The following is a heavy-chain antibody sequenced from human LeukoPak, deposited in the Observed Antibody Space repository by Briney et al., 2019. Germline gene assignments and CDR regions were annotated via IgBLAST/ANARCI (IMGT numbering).Heavy chain of an antibody. CDR3: ARGRRAAAGLYYFDY. CDR1: GGSISSYY. J-gene: IGHJ4*02. D-gene: IGHD6-13*01. CDR2: IYYSGST. Sequence: SGTLSLTCTVSGGSISSYYWSWIRQPPGKGLEWIGYIYYSGSTNYNPSLKSRVTISVDTSKNQFSLKLSSVTAADTAVYYCARGRRAAAGLYYFDYWGQGTLVTVSS. V-gene: IGHV4-59*01.